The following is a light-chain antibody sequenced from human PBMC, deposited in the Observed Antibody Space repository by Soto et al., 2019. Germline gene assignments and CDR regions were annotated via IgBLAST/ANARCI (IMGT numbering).Light chain of an antibody. CDR1: QSVSSY. J-gene: IGKJ4*01. CDR3: QQRANSPLT. V-gene: IGKV3-11*01. Sequence: EIVLTQSPVTLSLSPGERATLSCRASQSVSSYLAWYQQKPGQAPRLLIYDASNRATGIPARFSGSGSGTDFTLTISSLEPEDFAVYYCQQRANSPLTFGGGTKV. CDR2: DAS.